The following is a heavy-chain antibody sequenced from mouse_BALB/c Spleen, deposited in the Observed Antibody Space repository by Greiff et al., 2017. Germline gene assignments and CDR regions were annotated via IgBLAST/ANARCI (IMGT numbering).Heavy chain of an antibody. D-gene: IGHD2-10*01. Sequence: EVQLVESGGDLVQPGGSLRLSCATSGFTFTDDYMSWVRQPPGKALEWLGFIRNKANGYTTEYSASVKGRFTISRDNSQSILYLQMNTLRAEDSATYYCARDTSYYGNYWFAYWGQGTLVTVSA. V-gene: IGHV7-3*02. CDR2: IRNKANGYTT. CDR1: GFTFTDDY. J-gene: IGHJ3*01. CDR3: ARDTSYYGNYWFAY.